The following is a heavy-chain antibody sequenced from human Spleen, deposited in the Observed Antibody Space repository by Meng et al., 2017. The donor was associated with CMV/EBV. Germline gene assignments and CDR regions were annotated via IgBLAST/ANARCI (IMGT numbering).Heavy chain of an antibody. CDR2: INAGNGNT. Sequence: ASGYTFTSYAMQWVRQAPGQRLEWMGWINAGNGNTKYSQKFQGRVTITRDTSASTAYMELSSLRSEDTAVYYCARSVGYGDYGYFDYWGQGTLVTVSS. V-gene: IGHV1-3*01. J-gene: IGHJ4*02. D-gene: IGHD4-17*01. CDR1: GYTFTSYA. CDR3: ARSVGYGDYGYFDY.